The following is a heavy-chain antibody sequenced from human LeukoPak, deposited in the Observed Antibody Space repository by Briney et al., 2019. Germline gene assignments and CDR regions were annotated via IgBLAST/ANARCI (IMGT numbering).Heavy chain of an antibody. D-gene: IGHD1-1*01. V-gene: IGHV3-21*01. CDR1: GFTFKSVS. CDR3: ARDPYTGSMFDY. Sequence: GESLKISCVATGFTFKSVSMSWVRQAPGKGLEWVAFIGHVAGDIFYADSVKGRFTISRDDANDSVYLQMNSLRVDDTAVYFCARDPYTGSMFDYWGHGTLVTVSS. CDR2: IGHVAGDI. J-gene: IGHJ4*01.